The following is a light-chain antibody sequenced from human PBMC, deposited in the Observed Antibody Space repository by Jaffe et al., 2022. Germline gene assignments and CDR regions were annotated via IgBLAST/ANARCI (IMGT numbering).Light chain of an antibody. CDR3: CSYAGSYTFGDYWV. CDR1: SSDVGGYNY. Sequence: QSALTQPRSVSGSPGQSVTISCTGTSSDVGGYNYVSWYQQHPGKAPKLMIYDVSKRPSGVPDRFSGSKSGNTASLTISGLQAEDEADYYCCSYAGSYTFGDYWVFGGGTKLTVL. CDR2: DVS. V-gene: IGLV2-11*01. J-gene: IGLJ3*02.